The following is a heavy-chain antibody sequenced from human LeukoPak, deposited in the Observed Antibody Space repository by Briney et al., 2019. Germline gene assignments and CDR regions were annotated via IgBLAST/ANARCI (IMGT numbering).Heavy chain of an antibody. D-gene: IGHD2-2*01. CDR2: ISSSSTTI. CDR3: ARAGSNIVVVPNRFDP. J-gene: IGHJ5*02. CDR1: GFTFSSYN. Sequence: PGGSLRLSCAASGFTFSSYNMNWVRQAPGKGLEWVSYISSSSTTIDYADSVKGRFTISRDNAKNSLYLQMNSLRAEDTAVYYCARAGSNIVVVPNRFDPWGQGTLVTVSS. V-gene: IGHV3-48*01.